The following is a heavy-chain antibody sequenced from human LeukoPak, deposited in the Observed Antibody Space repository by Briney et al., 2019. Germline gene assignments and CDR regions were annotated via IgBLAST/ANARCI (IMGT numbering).Heavy chain of an antibody. CDR3: ARDDVTTVVNYYYYYTDV. V-gene: IGHV3-7*01. Sequence: SLRLSCALSRFTFTSYWMSRVRQAPGNGLEWVANIKKDVSEKYYVNSVKGRFTISRDNAKNSLYLQINSLRAEETAVYYCARDDVTTVVNYYYYYTDVWGKGSSVTVSS. D-gene: IGHD4-23*01. CDR2: IKKDVSEK. J-gene: IGHJ6*03. CDR1: RFTFTSYW.